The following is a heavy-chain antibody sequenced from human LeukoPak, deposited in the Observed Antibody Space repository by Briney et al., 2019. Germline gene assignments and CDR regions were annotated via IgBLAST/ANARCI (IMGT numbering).Heavy chain of an antibody. CDR3: ARGRAVASWFDP. V-gene: IGHV4-4*07. CDR1: GGSISSYY. CDR2: IYTSGST. Sequence: PSETLSLTCTVSGGSISSYYWSWIRQPAGKGLEWIGRIYTSGSTNYNPSLKSRVAMPVDTSKNQFSLRLSSVTAADTAVYYCARGRAVASWFDPWGQGTLVTVSS. J-gene: IGHJ5*02. D-gene: IGHD6-19*01.